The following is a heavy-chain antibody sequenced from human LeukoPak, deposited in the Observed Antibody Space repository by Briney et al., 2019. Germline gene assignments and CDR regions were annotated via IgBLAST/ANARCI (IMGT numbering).Heavy chain of an antibody. D-gene: IGHD2-2*02. CDR2: ISAYNGNT. V-gene: IGHV1-18*01. CDR3: AGGYCSGTSCYTLDY. Sequence: VASVKVSCKASGYTFTSYGISWVRQAPGQGLEWMGWISAYNGNTNYAQKLQGRVTMTTDTSTSTAYMELRSLRSDDTAVYYCAGGYCSGTSCYTLDYWGQGTLVTVSS. J-gene: IGHJ4*02. CDR1: GYTFTSYG.